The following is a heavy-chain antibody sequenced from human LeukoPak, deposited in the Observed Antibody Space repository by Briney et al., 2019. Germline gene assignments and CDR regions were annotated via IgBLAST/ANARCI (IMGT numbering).Heavy chain of an antibody. CDR1: GFTFSSYA. J-gene: IGHJ6*02. CDR2: ISGSGGST. D-gene: IGHD3-10*01. CDR3: AKRGLWFGDADGMDV. Sequence: HPGRSLRLSCAASGFTFSSYAMSWVRQAPGKGLEWVSAISGSGGSTYYADSVKGRFTISRDNSKNTLYLQMNSLRAEDTAVYYCAKRGLWFGDADGMDVWGQGTTVTVSS. V-gene: IGHV3-23*01.